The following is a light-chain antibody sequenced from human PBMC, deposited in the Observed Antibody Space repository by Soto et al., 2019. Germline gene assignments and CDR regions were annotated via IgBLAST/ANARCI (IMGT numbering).Light chain of an antibody. J-gene: IGKJ4*01. CDR2: AVS. CDR3: LQHNSYPLT. Sequence: DIQMTQSPSSLSAPVGGRVTITCRASQGIRRDLGWYQQKPGKAPTRLIYAVSSLHSGVPSRFSGSGSGTEITLTISSLQPEDSATYSCLQHNSYPLTFGGGTKVEIK. CDR1: QGIRRD. V-gene: IGKV1-17*01.